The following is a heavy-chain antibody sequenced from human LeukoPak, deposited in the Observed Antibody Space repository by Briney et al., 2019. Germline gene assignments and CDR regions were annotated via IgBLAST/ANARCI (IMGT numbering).Heavy chain of an antibody. V-gene: IGHV3-23*01. J-gene: IGHJ4*02. Sequence: GGSLRLSCAASAFTFSTYAMSWVRQAPGKGLEWVSAISGSGGNTFYADSVKGRFTISRDNSKNTLYLQMNSLRAEDTAVYYCARVGYSSSWSPSDYWGQGALVTVSS. CDR2: ISGSGGNT. D-gene: IGHD6-13*01. CDR1: AFTFSTYA. CDR3: ARVGYSSSWSPSDY.